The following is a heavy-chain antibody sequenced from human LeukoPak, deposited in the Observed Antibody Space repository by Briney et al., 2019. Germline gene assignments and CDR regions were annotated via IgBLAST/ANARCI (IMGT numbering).Heavy chain of an antibody. V-gene: IGHV3-11*01. Sequence: GGSLRLSCAASGFTFSDYYMSWIRQAPDKGLEWVSYISSRGKTVHYADFVKGRFTTSRDNAEMSLYLQMDSLRAEDTAIYFCARGRDGYKYWGPGTRVTVSS. CDR3: ARGRDGYKY. CDR1: GFTFSDYY. D-gene: IGHD5-24*01. CDR2: ISSRGKTV. J-gene: IGHJ4*02.